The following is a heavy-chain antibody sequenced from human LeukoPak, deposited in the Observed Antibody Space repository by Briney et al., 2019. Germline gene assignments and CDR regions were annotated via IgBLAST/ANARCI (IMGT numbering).Heavy chain of an antibody. V-gene: IGHV4-59*01. D-gene: IGHD2-15*01. CDR1: GGSISSYY. J-gene: IGHJ6*02. CDR3: ARDMGYCSGGSCYGPYYYYGMDV. Sequence: SETLSLTCTVSGGSISSYYWSWIRQPPGKGLEWIGYIYYSGSTNYNPSLKSRVTISVDTSKNQFSLKLSSVTAADTAVYYCARDMGYCSGGSCYGPYYYYGMDVRGQGTTVTVSS. CDR2: IYYSGST.